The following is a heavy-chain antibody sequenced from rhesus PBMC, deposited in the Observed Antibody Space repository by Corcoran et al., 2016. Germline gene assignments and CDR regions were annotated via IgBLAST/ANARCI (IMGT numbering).Heavy chain of an antibody. CDR1: GFSFSDYY. D-gene: IGHD6-13*01. Sequence: EVQLVESGGGLAKPGGSLRLSCAASGFSFSDYYMYWVRQAPGKGLEWVSGISYTGGITYYADSVKCRFTSSRENAKNTLYLQVDSLRAEDTAVYYCAREGSSWSGGLDYWGQGVLVTVSS. J-gene: IGHJ4*01. CDR3: AREGSSWSGGLDY. V-gene: IGHV3S18*01. CDR2: ISYTGGIT.